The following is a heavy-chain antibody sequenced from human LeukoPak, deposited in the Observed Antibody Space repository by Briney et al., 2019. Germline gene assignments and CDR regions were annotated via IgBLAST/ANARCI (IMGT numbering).Heavy chain of an antibody. D-gene: IGHD3-3*01. CDR2: INHGGST. J-gene: IGHJ6*02. Sequence: SETLSLTCAISVGSFTGYFWNWVRQAPGKGLEWIGDINHGGSTNYNPSLRSRVTMSVDTSKNQFSLKLSSVTAADTAVYYCARVAIFGVVINAMDVWGQGITVTVSS. CDR1: VGSFTGYF. V-gene: IGHV4-34*01. CDR3: ARVAIFGVVINAMDV.